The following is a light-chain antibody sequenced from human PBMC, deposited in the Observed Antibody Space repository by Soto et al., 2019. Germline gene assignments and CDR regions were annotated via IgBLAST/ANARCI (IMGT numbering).Light chain of an antibody. V-gene: IGLV2-14*01. CDR3: QSYDNSLSGWV. Sequence: QSVLTQPASVSGSPGQSITISCTGTSGYVGAFNFVSWYQQHPGRAPKLLIYEVSNRPSGVSNRFSGSKSGNTASLTISGLQAEDEADYYCQSYDNSLSGWVFGGGTKLTVL. CDR2: EVS. J-gene: IGLJ3*02. CDR1: SGYVGAFNF.